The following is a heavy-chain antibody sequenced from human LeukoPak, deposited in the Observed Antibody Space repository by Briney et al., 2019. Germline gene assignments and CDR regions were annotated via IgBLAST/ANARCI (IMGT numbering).Heavy chain of an antibody. CDR1: GFTFTSSA. CDR3: AAAQRHYYGSGSYDY. Sequence: SVKVSCKASGFTFTSSAMQWVRQARGQRLEWIGWIVVGSGNTNYAQKFQERVTITRDMSTSTAHMELSSLRSEDTAVYYCAAAQRHYYGSGSYDYWGQGTLVTVSS. J-gene: IGHJ4*02. V-gene: IGHV1-58*02. CDR2: IVVGSGNT. D-gene: IGHD3-10*01.